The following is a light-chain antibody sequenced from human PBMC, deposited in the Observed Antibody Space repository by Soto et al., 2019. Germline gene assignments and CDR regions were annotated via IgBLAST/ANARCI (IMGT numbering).Light chain of an antibody. Sequence: QSVLTQPASLSGSPGQSITISCTGTSSDVGGYNYVSWYQQHPGKAPKLMIYEVSNRPSGVSYRFSGSRSGNTASLTISGLQAEDEADYYCSSYASSSTLVFGTGTKVTVL. V-gene: IGLV2-14*01. J-gene: IGLJ1*01. CDR2: EVS. CDR1: SSDVGGYNY. CDR3: SSYASSSTLV.